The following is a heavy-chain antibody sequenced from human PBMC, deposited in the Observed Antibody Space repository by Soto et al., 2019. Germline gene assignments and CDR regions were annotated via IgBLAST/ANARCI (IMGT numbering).Heavy chain of an antibody. V-gene: IGHV1-2*02. CDR3: ARSISVAGTRDYFDY. Sequence: ASVKVSCKTSGYYDINWVRQAPGQGLEWMGWIIFNTGGTSYAQKFQGRVTMTRDTSISTAYMELSRLRSDDTAVYYCARSISVAGTRDYFDYWGQGTLVTVSS. D-gene: IGHD6-19*01. J-gene: IGHJ4*02. CDR1: GYYD. CDR2: IIFNTGGT.